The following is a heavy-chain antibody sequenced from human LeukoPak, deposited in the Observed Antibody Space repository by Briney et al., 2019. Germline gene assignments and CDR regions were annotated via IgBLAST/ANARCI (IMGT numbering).Heavy chain of an antibody. Sequence: PGGALILSCAAPGFTVSSYYMNTVRQATGKELERVSAIYTGGGRCYADSVRGRFTISRDTSKNMVFLQMNSLRVEDTAVYYCARGIDYWGRGTLVTVSS. CDR3: ARGIDY. CDR2: IYTGGGR. CDR1: GFTVSSYY. V-gene: IGHV3-53*01. J-gene: IGHJ4*02.